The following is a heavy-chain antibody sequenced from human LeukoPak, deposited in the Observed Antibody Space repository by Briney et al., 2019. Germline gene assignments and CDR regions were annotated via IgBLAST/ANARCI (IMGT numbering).Heavy chain of an antibody. Sequence: PSETLSLTCAVYGGSFSGYYWSWIRQPPGKGLEGIGEINHSGSTNYNPSLKSRVTISVDTSKNQFSLKLSSVTAADTAVYYCARGGGIVGATTIDYWGQGTLVTVSS. J-gene: IGHJ4*02. CDR2: INHSGST. V-gene: IGHV4-34*01. D-gene: IGHD1-26*01. CDR1: GGSFSGYY. CDR3: ARGGGIVGATTIDY.